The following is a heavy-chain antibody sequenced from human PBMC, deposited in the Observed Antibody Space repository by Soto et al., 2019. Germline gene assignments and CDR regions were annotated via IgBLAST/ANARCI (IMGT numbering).Heavy chain of an antibody. Sequence: PGGSLRLSCAASGFTFSNAWMNWVRQAPGKGLEWVGRIKSKTDGGTTDYAAPVKGRFTISRDDSKNTLYLQMNSLKTEDTAVYYCTTGDTPEMATISGPGILDYWGQGTLVTVSS. CDR1: GFTFSNAW. CDR2: IKSKTDGGTT. J-gene: IGHJ4*02. D-gene: IGHD5-12*01. CDR3: TTGDTPEMATISGPGILDY. V-gene: IGHV3-15*07.